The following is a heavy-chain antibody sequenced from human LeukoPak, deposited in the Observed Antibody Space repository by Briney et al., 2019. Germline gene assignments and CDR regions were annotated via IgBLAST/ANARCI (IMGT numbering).Heavy chain of an antibody. CDR2: ISHDGRNK. CDR3: AKGPLRGTAAAIDY. V-gene: IGHV3-30*04. Sequence: GGSLRLSRTASGFAFSNYAIHWVRQAPGKGLEWVAVISHDGRNKHYPDSVKGRFTISRDISTDTLWLQMDSLRTEDTAVYYCAKGPLRGTAAAIDYWGQGTLVTVSS. CDR1: GFAFSNYA. D-gene: IGHD2-2*01. J-gene: IGHJ4*02.